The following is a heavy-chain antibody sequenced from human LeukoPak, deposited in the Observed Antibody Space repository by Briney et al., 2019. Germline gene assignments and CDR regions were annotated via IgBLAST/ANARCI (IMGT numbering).Heavy chain of an antibody. Sequence: GGSLRLSCAASGFTFSSYAMHWVRQAPGKGLEWVAVISYDGSNKYYADSVKGRFTISRDNSKNTLYLQMNSLRAEDTAVYYCARDGQLGYYFDYWGQGTLVTVSS. CDR3: ARDGQLGYYFDY. CDR2: ISYDGSNK. J-gene: IGHJ4*02. V-gene: IGHV3-30*04. CDR1: GFTFSSYA. D-gene: IGHD1-1*01.